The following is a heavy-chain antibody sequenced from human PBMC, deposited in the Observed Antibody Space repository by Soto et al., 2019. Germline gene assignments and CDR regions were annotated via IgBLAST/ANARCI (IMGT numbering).Heavy chain of an antibody. D-gene: IGHD6-13*01. V-gene: IGHV1-2*02. CDR1: GYTFIDYY. CDR2: INPNSGGT. J-gene: IGHJ6*02. Sequence: ASVKVSCKASGYTFIDYYMYWVRQAPGQGLEWMGWINPNSGGTNYAQKLEGRVTMTRDTSISTAYMELTSLRSDDSAVYYCARVGDSSSWYTYYNYGMDVWGQGTTVTVSS. CDR3: ARVGDSSSWYTYYNYGMDV.